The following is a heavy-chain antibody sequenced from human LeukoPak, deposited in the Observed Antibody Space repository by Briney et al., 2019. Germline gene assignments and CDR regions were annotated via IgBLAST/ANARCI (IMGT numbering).Heavy chain of an antibody. CDR3: TTAPHYYGSGSFDV. CDR1: GFTVSSNY. CDR2: IKSKTDGGTT. J-gene: IGHJ6*02. V-gene: IGHV3-15*07. Sequence: PGGSLRLSCAASGFTVSSNYMNWVRQAPGKGLEWVGRIKSKTDGGTTDYAAPVKGRFTISRDDSKNTLYLQMNSLKTEDTAVYYCTTAPHYYGSGSFDVWGQGTTVTVSS. D-gene: IGHD3-10*01.